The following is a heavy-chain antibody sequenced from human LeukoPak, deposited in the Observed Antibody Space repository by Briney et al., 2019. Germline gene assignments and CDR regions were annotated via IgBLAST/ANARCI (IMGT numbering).Heavy chain of an antibody. V-gene: IGHV1-2*02. CDR1: GYTFTGYY. CDR3: ARETSPESIVGATTHFDY. CDR2: INPISGGT. Sequence: ASVKVSCKASGYTFTGYYMHWVRQAPGQGLEWMGWINPISGGTNYAQKFQGRVTMTRDTSISTAYMELSRLRSDDTAVYYCARETSPESIVGATTHFDYWGQGTLVTVSS. D-gene: IGHD1-26*01. J-gene: IGHJ4*02.